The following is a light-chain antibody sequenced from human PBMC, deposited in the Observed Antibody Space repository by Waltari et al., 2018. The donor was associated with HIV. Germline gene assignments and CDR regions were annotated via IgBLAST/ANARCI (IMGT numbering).Light chain of an antibody. CDR2: GAS. CDR1: QSVSSN. Sequence: EIVMTQSPATLSVSPGERATLSCRASQSVSSNLAWYQQKPGQAPRLLIYGASTRATCIPARFSGSGSGTEFTLTISSLQSEDFAVYYCQQYNNWITFGQGTRLEIK. J-gene: IGKJ5*01. CDR3: QQYNNWIT. V-gene: IGKV3D-15*01.